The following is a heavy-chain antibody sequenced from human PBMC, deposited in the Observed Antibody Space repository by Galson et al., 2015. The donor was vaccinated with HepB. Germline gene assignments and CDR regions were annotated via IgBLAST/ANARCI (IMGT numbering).Heavy chain of an antibody. CDR1: GFTFNIYR. J-gene: IGHJ3*02. Sequence: SLRLSCAASGFTFNIYRMHWVRQAPGKGLVWVSHISGDGSETRYADSVQGRFTISRDNAKNMVYLHMNTLRPEDTAMYYCATYSSGLAADAFDMWGQGAMVTVSS. V-gene: IGHV3-74*01. D-gene: IGHD3/OR15-3a*01. CDR2: ISGDGSET. CDR3: ATYSSGLAADAFDM.